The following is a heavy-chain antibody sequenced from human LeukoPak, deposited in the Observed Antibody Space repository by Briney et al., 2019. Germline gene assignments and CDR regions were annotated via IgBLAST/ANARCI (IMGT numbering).Heavy chain of an antibody. CDR2: INSDGSIT. J-gene: IGHJ1*01. CDR3: ARTAYSTSSLGF. D-gene: IGHD6-6*01. Sequence: GGSLRLSCAASGFTFSNYWMHWVRRAPGKGRRWVSRINSDGSITNYADSVKGRFTVSRDNAKNTLYLQMKSLGAEDTAVYYCARTAYSTSSLGFWGQGTLVTVSS. CDR1: GFTFSNYW. V-gene: IGHV3-74*01.